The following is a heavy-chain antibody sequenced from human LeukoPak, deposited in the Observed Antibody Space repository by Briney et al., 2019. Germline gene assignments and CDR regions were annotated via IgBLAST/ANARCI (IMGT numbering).Heavy chain of an antibody. V-gene: IGHV1-2*02. CDR2: INPSSGGT. J-gene: IGHJ3*02. Sequence: ASVKVSCKASGYTFTDYYMHWVRQAPGQGLEWMGWINPSSGGTNYAQKFQGRVTVTRDTSISTAYMDLSRLRSDDTAVYYCARAGVWDYSDSSGYHNAAFDIWGQGTMVTVXX. CDR3: ARAGVWDYSDSSGYHNAAFDI. D-gene: IGHD3-22*01. CDR1: GYTFTDYY.